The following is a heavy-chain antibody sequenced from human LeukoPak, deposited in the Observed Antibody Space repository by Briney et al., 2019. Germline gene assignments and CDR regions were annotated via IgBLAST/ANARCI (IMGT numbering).Heavy chain of an antibody. CDR1: GYTFTSYG. Sequence: ASVKVSCKASGYTFTSYGISWVRQAAGQGLEWMGWISAYNGNTNYAQKLQGRVTMTTDTSTSTAYMELRSLRSDDTAVYYCARGKGDDFWSGYLIPDYWGQGTLVTVSS. D-gene: IGHD3-3*01. J-gene: IGHJ4*02. CDR2: ISAYNGNT. V-gene: IGHV1-18*01. CDR3: ARGKGDDFWSGYLIPDY.